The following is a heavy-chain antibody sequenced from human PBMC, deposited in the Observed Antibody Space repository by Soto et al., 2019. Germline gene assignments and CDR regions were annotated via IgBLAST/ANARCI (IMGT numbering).Heavy chain of an antibody. V-gene: IGHV1-69*06. CDR1: GGSLSTNP. Sequence: SVKVSCKASGGSLSTNPISWVRQAPGQGLEWMGGTGSGTGPGNHAQRFQGRLTVTADKSTSTVYMELTNLSSEDTAVYYCARRDSGGFYRFFDSWGQGTLVTVSS. J-gene: IGHJ4*02. CDR2: TGSGTGPG. CDR3: ARRDSGGFYRFFDS. D-gene: IGHD2-15*01.